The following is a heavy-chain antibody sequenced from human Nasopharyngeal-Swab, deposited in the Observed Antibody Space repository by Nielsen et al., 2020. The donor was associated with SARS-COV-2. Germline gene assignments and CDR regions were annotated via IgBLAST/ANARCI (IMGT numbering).Heavy chain of an antibody. CDR2: ISWNSGSI. V-gene: IGHV3-9*01. CDR1: GFTFDDYA. D-gene: IGHD5-12*01. Sequence: GGSLRLSCAASGFTFDDYAMHWVRPAPGKGLEWVSGISWNSGSIGYADSVKGRFTISRDNAKNSLYLQMNSLRAEDTALYYCATLGGYSGYDSEYGMDVWGQGTTVTVSS. J-gene: IGHJ6*02. CDR3: ATLGGYSGYDSEYGMDV.